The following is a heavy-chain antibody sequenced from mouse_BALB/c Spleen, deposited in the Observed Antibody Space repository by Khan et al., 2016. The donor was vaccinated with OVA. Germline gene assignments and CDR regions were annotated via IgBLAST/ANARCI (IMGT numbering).Heavy chain of an antibody. V-gene: IGHV1S136*01. CDR1: GYTFTNYV. Sequence: VQLQQSGPELVKPGASVKMSCKASGYTFTNYVMHWVKQKPGQGLEWIGYINPYNDGTKYNEKFKGKATLTSDNSSSTAYLELSSLNSEDSAVYYCARRGVVYYGNSSPRNMDYWGQGTSVTVSS. CDR3: ARRGVVYYGNSSPRNMDY. J-gene: IGHJ4*01. D-gene: IGHD1-1*01. CDR2: INPYNDGT.